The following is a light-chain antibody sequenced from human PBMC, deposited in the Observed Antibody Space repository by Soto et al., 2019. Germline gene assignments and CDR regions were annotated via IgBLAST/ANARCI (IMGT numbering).Light chain of an antibody. V-gene: IGKV1-5*01. J-gene: IGKJ3*01. CDR1: QSISSW. Sequence: DIQMTQSPSTLPASVGDRVTITCRASQSISSWLAWYQQKPGKAPKLLIYDASSLESGVPSRFSGSGSGTEFTLTISSLQPDDFATYYCQQYNSYQFTFGPGTKVDIK. CDR3: QQYNSYQFT. CDR2: DAS.